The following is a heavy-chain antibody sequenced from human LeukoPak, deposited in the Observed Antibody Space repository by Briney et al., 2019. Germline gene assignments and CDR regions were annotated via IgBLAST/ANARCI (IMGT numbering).Heavy chain of an antibody. D-gene: IGHD5-18*01. V-gene: IGHV3-30*02. J-gene: IGHJ4*02. CDR1: GFTFSSYG. Sequence: GGSLRLSCAASGFTFSSYGMHWIRQAPGKGLEWVAFIRYDGSNKYYADSVKGRFTISRDNSKNTLYLQMNSLRAEDTAVYYCAKDWNTAMVTGSSDYWGQGTLVTVSS. CDR2: IRYDGSNK. CDR3: AKDWNTAMVTGSSDY.